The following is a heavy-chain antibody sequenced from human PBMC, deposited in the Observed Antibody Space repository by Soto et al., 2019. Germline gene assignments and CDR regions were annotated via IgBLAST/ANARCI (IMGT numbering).Heavy chain of an antibody. D-gene: IGHD5-12*01. Sequence: GGSLRLSCAASGFSFSNYAMSWVRQAPGKGLEWVSLITANGGTTYYRDSVKGRFFISRDESKTYLQMSSLRAEDTALYYCAKVGRRTGYEDFWGPGTLVTVSS. CDR3: AKVGRRTGYEDF. CDR1: GFSFSNYA. V-gene: IGHV3-23*01. J-gene: IGHJ4*02. CDR2: ITANGGTT.